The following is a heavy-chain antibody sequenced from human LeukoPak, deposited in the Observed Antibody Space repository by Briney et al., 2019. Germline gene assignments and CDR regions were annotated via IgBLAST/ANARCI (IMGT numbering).Heavy chain of an antibody. D-gene: IGHD3-22*01. J-gene: IGHJ6*03. CDR2: INHSGST. V-gene: IGHV4-34*01. Sequence: SETLSLTCAVYGGSFSGYYWSWIRQPPGKGLEWIGEINHSGSTNYNPSLKSRVTISVDTSKNQFSLKLSSVTAADTAVYYCARSGAVALSWVVIAMRVYYYMDVWGKGTTVTFSS. CDR3: ARSGAVALSWVVIAMRVYYYMDV. CDR1: GGSFSGYY.